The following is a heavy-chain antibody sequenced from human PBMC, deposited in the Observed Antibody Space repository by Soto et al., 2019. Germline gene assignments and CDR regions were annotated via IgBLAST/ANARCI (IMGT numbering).Heavy chain of an antibody. J-gene: IGHJ6*02. CDR1: GFTFSSYS. V-gene: IGHV3-21*01. D-gene: IGHD3-10*01. CDR3: AKDQITMVRGVTIDYYYGMDV. Sequence: PGGSLRLSCAASGFTFSSYSMNWVRQAPGKGLEWVSSISSSSSYIYYADSVKGRFTISRDNAKNSLYLQMNSLRAEDTAVYYCAKDQITMVRGVTIDYYYGMDVWGQGPTVTVAS. CDR2: ISSSSSYI.